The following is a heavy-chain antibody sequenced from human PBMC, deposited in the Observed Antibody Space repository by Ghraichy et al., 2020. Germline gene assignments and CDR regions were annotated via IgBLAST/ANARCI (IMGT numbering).Heavy chain of an antibody. V-gene: IGHV3-21*01. Sequence: GGYLRLSCAASGFTFSSYSMDWVRQAPGKGLEWVSSISSSSSYIYYADSVKGRFTISRDNAKNSLYLQMNSLRAEDTAVYYCARRVVTAIPGHFDYWGQGTLVSVSS. D-gene: IGHD2-21*02. CDR1: GFTFSSYS. J-gene: IGHJ4*02. CDR2: ISSSSSYI. CDR3: ARRVVTAIPGHFDY.